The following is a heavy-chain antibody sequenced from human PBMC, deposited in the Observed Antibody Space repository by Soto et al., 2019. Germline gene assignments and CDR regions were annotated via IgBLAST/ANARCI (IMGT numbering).Heavy chain of an antibody. CDR1: GFSFSNYG. CDR3: AKEASVPSLGEFLYFDL. CDR2: VSADGQTT. J-gene: IGHJ2*01. V-gene: IGHV3-23*01. Sequence: EVHLLESGGGLVQPGGSLRLSCAASGFSFSNYGMTWVRQAPGKGLEWVSSVSADGQTTYYAESVRGRFTISRDSSKGTLYLQMDSLRADDTAVYYCAKEASVPSLGEFLYFDLWGRGTHVTVSS. D-gene: IGHD3-10*01.